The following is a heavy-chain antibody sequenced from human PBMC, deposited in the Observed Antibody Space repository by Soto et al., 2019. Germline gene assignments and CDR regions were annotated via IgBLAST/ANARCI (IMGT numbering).Heavy chain of an antibody. J-gene: IGHJ6*02. CDR2: TYYRSRWYS. V-gene: IGHV6-1*01. Sequence: PSQTLSLTCVISGDIVSSSSVAWNWVRQSPSRGLEWLGRTYYRSRWYSDFAVSVRGRIVINADTSKNQFSLQLNSVTPEDTAVYFCARSEEDSDYYYYGLDVWGQGPMVTVSS. CDR1: GDIVSSSSVA. D-gene: IGHD2-15*01. CDR3: ARSEEDSDYYYYGLDV.